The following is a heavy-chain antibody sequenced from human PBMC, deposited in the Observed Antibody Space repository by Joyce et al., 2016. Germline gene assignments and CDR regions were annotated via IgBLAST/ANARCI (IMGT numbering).Heavy chain of an antibody. V-gene: IGHV3-7*04. D-gene: IGHD2/OR15-2a*01. J-gene: IGHJ3*02. CDR1: GFTFSADW. CDR3: ARNRGWFKYDT. Sequence: EVQLVESGGGFVPPGGSLRLSCAASGFTFSADWMDWVRQTPGKWLEWVANINPDGSEKYYVASVKGRFTISRDNAKNTLDLQMNSLRVEDTAVYFCARNRGWFKYDTWGQGTKVTVSS. CDR2: INPDGSEK.